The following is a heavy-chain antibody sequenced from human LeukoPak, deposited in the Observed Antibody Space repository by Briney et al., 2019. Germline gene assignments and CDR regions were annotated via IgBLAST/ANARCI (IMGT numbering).Heavy chain of an antibody. V-gene: IGHV3-7*01. J-gene: IGHJ4*02. CDR1: GFTFSSYW. Sequence: GGSLRLSCVASGFTFSSYWMSWVRQAPGKGLEWVANIKQDGSDKYYVDSVKGRITISRDNAKNSLYLQMNSLRAEDTAVYYCASGQKLGFWGQGTLVTVSS. D-gene: IGHD6-13*01. CDR2: IKQDGSDK. CDR3: ASGQKLGF.